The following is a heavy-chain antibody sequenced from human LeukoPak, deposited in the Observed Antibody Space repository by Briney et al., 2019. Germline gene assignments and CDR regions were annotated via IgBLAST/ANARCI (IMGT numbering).Heavy chain of an antibody. CDR3: ARDARITMIVVVITSELDY. CDR1: GFTFSRYW. Sequence: PGGSLRLSCVASGFTFSRYWMSWVRQAPGKGLEWVSSISSSSSYIYYADSVKGRFTVSRDNAKNSLYLQMNSLRAEDTAVYYCARDARITMIVVVITSELDYWGQGTLVTVSS. D-gene: IGHD3-22*01. J-gene: IGHJ4*02. CDR2: ISSSSSYI. V-gene: IGHV3-21*01.